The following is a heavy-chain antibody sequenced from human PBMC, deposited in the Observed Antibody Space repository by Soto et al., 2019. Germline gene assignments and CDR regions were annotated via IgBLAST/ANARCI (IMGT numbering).Heavy chain of an antibody. Sequence: VKLVESGGGVVQPGGSLRLCCAASGFTFNIYGMHWVRQAPDKGLEWVALISYDGSNQYYADFVKGRFTISRDNSKNTLFLQLNSLRADDTAVYYCAKDQASGQGSFDSWGQGTLVTVSS. J-gene: IGHJ4*02. CDR1: GFTFNIYG. V-gene: IGHV3-30*18. CDR2: ISYDGSNQ. CDR3: AKDQASGQGSFDS.